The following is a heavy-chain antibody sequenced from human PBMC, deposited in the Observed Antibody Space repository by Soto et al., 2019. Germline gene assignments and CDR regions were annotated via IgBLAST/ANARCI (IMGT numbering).Heavy chain of an antibody. Sequence: QITLKESGPTLVIPTQTLTLTCTFSGFSLNTRGVGVGWIRQPPGKALEWVALIHWDDEKRYSPSLRNTLPITKDNAKNQVALIITNIDPVDTATYYSACGPFVLGSGWNFDFRSQGILVTVSS. CDR1: GFSLNTRGVG. V-gene: IGHV2-5*02. CDR3: ACGPFVLGSGWNFDF. J-gene: IGHJ4*02. CDR2: IHWDDEK. D-gene: IGHD6-19*01.